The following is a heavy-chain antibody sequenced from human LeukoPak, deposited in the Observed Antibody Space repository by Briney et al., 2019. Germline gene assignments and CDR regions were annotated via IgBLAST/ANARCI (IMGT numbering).Heavy chain of an antibody. CDR3: ARGGRGPLATGSYFDY. V-gene: IGHV1-8*03. CDR1: GYTFTSYD. CDR2: MNPNSGNT. D-gene: IGHD5-12*01. J-gene: IGHJ4*02. Sequence: ASVKVSCKASGYTFTSYDINWVRQATGQGREWMGWMNPNSGNTGYAQKFQGRVTITRNTSISTAYLELSSLTSEDTAVYYCARGGRGPLATGSYFDYWGQGTLVTVSS.